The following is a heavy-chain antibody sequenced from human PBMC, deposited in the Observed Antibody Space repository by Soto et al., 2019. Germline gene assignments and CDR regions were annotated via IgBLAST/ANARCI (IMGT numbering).Heavy chain of an antibody. CDR2: IIPIFGTA. CDR3: TSYGDFDS. D-gene: IGHD3-10*01. CDR1: GDTFSNYA. V-gene: IGHV1-69*13. Sequence: SVKVSCKASGDTFSNYAFNWVRQAPGQGLEWMGGIIPIFGTASYAQKFQGRVTITADVSTSTVDMELSSLRSEDTAVYYCTSYGDFDSWGQGTLVTVSS. J-gene: IGHJ4*02.